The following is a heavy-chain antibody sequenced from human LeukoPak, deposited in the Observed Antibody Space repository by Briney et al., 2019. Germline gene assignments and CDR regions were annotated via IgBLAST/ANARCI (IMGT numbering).Heavy chain of an antibody. CDR2: INPNSGGT. CDR1: GYTFTGYY. Sequence: ASVKVSCKASGYTFTGYYMHWVRQAPGQGLEWMGWINPNSGGTNYAQKFQGRVTMTRVTSITTVYMELSRLRSDDTAVYYCARDLWFGELLYYMDVWGKGTTVTVSS. CDR3: ARDLWFGELLYYMDV. J-gene: IGHJ6*03. V-gene: IGHV1-2*02. D-gene: IGHD3-10*01.